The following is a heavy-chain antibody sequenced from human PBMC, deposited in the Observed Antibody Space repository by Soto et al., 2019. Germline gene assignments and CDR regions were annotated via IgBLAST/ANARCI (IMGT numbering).Heavy chain of an antibody. CDR3: ATSMVGGVITPYYFDY. D-gene: IGHD3-10*01. Sequence: QVQLVQSGAEVKKPGSSVKVSCKASGGTFSSYTISWVRQAPGQGLEWMGRIIPILGIANYAQKFQGRVTITADKSTSTAYMGLSSLRSEDTAVYYCATSMVGGVITPYYFDYWGQGTLVTVSS. CDR2: IIPILGIA. V-gene: IGHV1-69*02. CDR1: GGTFSSYT. J-gene: IGHJ4*02.